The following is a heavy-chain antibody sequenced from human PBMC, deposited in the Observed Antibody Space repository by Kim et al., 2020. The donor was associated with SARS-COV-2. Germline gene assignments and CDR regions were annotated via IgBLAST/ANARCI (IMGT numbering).Heavy chain of an antibody. Sequence: ADAVRRRFTISRDNAEHSLYLQMSSLRAEDTALYYCAKDVEEIYYYGMDVWGQGTTVTVSS. J-gene: IGHJ6*02. CDR3: AKDVEEIYYYGMDV. V-gene: IGHV3-9*01.